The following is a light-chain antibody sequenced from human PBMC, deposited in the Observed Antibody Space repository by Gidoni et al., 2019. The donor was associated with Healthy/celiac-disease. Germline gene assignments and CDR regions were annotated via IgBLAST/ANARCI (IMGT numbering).Light chain of an antibody. CDR1: QDISNY. V-gene: IGKV1-33*01. CDR3: QQYDNLPPGT. J-gene: IGKJ2*01. CDR2: DAS. Sequence: DIQMTQSPSSLSASVGDRVNITCQASQDISNYVNWYQQKPGKAPKLLSYDASNLETGVPSRFSGSGSGTDFPFTISSLQPEDIATYYCQQYDNLPPGTFGQGTKLEIK.